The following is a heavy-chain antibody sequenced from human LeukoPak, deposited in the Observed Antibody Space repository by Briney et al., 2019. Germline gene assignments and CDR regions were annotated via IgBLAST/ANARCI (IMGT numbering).Heavy chain of an antibody. J-gene: IGHJ6*03. D-gene: IGHD3-10*01. CDR3: ARDTITMVRSYYMDV. CDR2: IKQDGSEK. Sequence: PGGSLRLSCAASGFTFSSYWMSWVRQAPGKGLEWVANIKQDGSEKYYVDSVKGRFTISRDNAKNSLYLQMNSLRAEDTAVYYRARDTITMVRSYYMDVWGKGTTVTISS. V-gene: IGHV3-7*01. CDR1: GFTFSSYW.